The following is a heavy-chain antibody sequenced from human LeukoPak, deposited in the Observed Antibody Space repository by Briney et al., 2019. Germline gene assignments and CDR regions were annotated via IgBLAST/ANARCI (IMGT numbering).Heavy chain of an antibody. CDR2: IYYSGST. V-gene: IGHV4-31*03. Sequence: SETLSLTCTVSGVSISSGDYYWSWIRQHPGKGLEWIGYIYYSGSTYYNPSLKSRVTISVDTSKNQFSLKLSSVTAADTAVYYCARGAFSPQYGRGYSFGYWGQGTLVTVSS. D-gene: IGHD5-18*01. J-gene: IGHJ4*02. CDR1: GVSISSGDYY. CDR3: ARGAFSPQYGRGYSFGY.